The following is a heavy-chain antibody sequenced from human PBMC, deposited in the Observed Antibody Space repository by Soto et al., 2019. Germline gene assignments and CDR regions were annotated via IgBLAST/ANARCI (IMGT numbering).Heavy chain of an antibody. V-gene: IGHV5-51*01. D-gene: IGHD5-12*01. Sequence: PGESLKISCKGSGYRFTNYWIGWVRQMPGKGLEWMGIIYPGDSDTRYSPSFQGQVTISADKSISTAYLQWSSLKASDTAMYYCASQEMATKNVDAFDIWGQGTTVTVSS. CDR3: ASQEMATKNVDAFDI. CDR2: IYPGDSDT. CDR1: GYRFTNYW. J-gene: IGHJ3*02.